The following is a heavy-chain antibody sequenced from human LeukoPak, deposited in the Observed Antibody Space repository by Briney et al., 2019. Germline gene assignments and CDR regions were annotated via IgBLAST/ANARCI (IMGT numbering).Heavy chain of an antibody. CDR2: ISSSSSYI. V-gene: IGHV3-21*01. D-gene: IGHD6-19*01. CDR3: ARGPYHFSVAGSRDFDY. J-gene: IGHJ4*02. Sequence: PGGSLRLSCAASGFTLSSYSMNWVRQAPGKGLEWVSSISSSSSYIYYADSVKGRFTISRDNAKNSLYLQMNSLRAEDTAVYYCARGPYHFSVAGSRDFDYWGQGTLVTVSS. CDR1: GFTLSSYS.